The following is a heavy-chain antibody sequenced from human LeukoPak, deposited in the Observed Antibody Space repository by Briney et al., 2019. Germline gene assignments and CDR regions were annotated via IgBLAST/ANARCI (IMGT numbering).Heavy chain of an antibody. CDR3: ARAVYGGNQIDY. Sequence: ASVKVSCKASGYTFTSYAMHWVRQAPGQRLEWMGWINAGNGNTKYSQKFQGRVTITRDTSASTAYMELSSLRSEDTAVYYCARAVYGGNQIDYWGQGTLVTVSS. J-gene: IGHJ4*02. D-gene: IGHD4-23*01. V-gene: IGHV1-3*01. CDR1: GYTFTSYA. CDR2: INAGNGNT.